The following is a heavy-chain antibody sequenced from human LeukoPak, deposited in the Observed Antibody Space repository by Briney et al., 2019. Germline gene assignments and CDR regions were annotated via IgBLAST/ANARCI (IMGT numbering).Heavy chain of an antibody. CDR1: GGTFTSYA. CDR3: ARRADYGGNLGDY. Sequence: ASVKVSCKASGGTFTSYAISWVRQAPGQGREWMGRIIPIFGIANYAQKFQGRVTITADKSTSTAYMELSSLRSEDTAVYYCARRADYGGNLGDYWGQGTLVTVSS. D-gene: IGHD4-23*01. V-gene: IGHV1-69*04. CDR2: IIPIFGIA. J-gene: IGHJ4*02.